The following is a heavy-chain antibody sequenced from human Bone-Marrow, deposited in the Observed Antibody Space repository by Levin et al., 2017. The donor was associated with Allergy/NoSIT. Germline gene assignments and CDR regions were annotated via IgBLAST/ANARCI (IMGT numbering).Heavy chain of an antibody. CDR3: ARHQEGYRNWFDP. CDR2: ISSSSSYI. J-gene: IGHJ5*02. D-gene: IGHD5-24*01. V-gene: IGHV3-21*01. CDR1: GFTFSSYS. Sequence: GGSLRLSCAASGFTFSSYSMNWVRQAPGKGLEWVSSISSSSSYIYYADSVKGRFTISRDNAKNSLYLQMNSLRAEDTAVYYCARHQEGYRNWFDPWGQGTLVTVSS.